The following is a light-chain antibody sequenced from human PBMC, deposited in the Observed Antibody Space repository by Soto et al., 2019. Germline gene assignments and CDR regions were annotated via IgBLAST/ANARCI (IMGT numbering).Light chain of an antibody. Sequence: QSALPQPASVSASPGHSITISCTGTSSDVGYYNYVSWYQQHPGKAPKLMIYEVSNRPSGVSNRFSGSKSGNTASLTISGLQTEDEADYYCSSYTTRSTRVFGTGTKV. CDR1: SSDVGYYNY. CDR2: EVS. CDR3: SSYTTRSTRV. J-gene: IGLJ1*01. V-gene: IGLV2-14*01.